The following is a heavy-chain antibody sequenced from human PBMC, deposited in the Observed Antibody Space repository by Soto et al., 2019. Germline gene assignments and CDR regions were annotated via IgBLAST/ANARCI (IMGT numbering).Heavy chain of an antibody. V-gene: IGHV4-39*01. CDR3: ARNVVVPAPAAFDI. CDR1: GGSISSGGYY. D-gene: IGHD2-2*01. J-gene: IGHJ3*02. CDR2: IYYSGNT. Sequence: PSETLSLTCTVSGGSISSGGYYWSWIRQPPGKGLEWIGSIYYSGNTYYNPSLKSRVTISVDTSKNQFSLKLISVTAADTAVYYCARNVVVPAPAAFDIWGQGTMVTVSS.